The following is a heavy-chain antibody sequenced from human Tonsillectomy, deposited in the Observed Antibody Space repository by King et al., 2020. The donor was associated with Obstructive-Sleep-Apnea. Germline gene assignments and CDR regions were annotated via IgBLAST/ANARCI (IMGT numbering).Heavy chain of an antibody. D-gene: IGHD3-16*01. Sequence: VQLQESGPGLAKPSETLSLTCTVSGGSISSYYWSWIRQSPGKGLEWIGYISYSGSTNYNPSLKSRVTMSVNTSKNQFSLRLSFVTAADTAVYYCARHLGIDRGGWVLDPRGPGTLVTVSS. CDR2: ISYSGST. CDR3: ARHLGIDRGGWVLDP. V-gene: IGHV4-59*08. J-gene: IGHJ5*01. CDR1: GGSISSYY.